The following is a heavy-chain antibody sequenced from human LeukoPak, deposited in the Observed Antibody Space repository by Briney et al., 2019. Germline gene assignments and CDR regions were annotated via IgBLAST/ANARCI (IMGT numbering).Heavy chain of an antibody. Sequence: PSETLSLTCTVSGGSISSYYWGWIRQPPGKGLEWIGSIHYSGSTNYNPSLKSRVTISVDTSKNQFSLKLSSVTAADTAVYYCARGYCSGGSCYSYYYYNYMDVWGKGTTVTVPS. CDR1: GGSISSYY. CDR2: IHYSGST. J-gene: IGHJ6*03. V-gene: IGHV4-39*07. D-gene: IGHD2-15*01. CDR3: ARGYCSGGSCYSYYYYNYMDV.